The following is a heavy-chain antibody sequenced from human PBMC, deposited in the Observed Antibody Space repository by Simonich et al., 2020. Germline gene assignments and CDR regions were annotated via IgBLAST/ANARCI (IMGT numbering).Heavy chain of an antibody. CDR1: GYTFTSYG. CDR3: ARDQGGRAAAATDY. D-gene: IGHD6-13*01. J-gene: IGHJ4*02. V-gene: IGHV1-18*01. CDR2: ISAYNGKT. Sequence: QVQLVQSGAEVKKPGASVKVSCKASGYTFTSYGISWVRQAPGQGLEWMVWISAYNGKTNNAQKLRGRVTMTTDTSTSTADRELRSLRSDDTAVYYCARDQGGRAAAATDYWGQGTLVTVSS.